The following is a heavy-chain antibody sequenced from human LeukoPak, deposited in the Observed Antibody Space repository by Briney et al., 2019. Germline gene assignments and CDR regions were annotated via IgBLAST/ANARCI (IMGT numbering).Heavy chain of an antibody. Sequence: SETLSLTCTVSGGSVSSYYWSWIRQPPGKGLEWIGYIYYSGSTNYNPSLKSRVTISVDTSKNQFSLKLSSVTAADTAVYYCARVLTGYSYGWALAVSDYWGQGTLVTVSS. CDR1: GGSVSSYY. D-gene: IGHD5-18*01. J-gene: IGHJ4*02. CDR3: ARVLTGYSYGWALAVSDY. V-gene: IGHV4-59*02. CDR2: IYYSGST.